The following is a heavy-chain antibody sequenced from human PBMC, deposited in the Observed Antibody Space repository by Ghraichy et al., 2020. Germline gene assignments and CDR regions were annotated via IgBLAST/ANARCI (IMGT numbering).Heavy chain of an antibody. Sequence: GGSLRLSCAASGFIFSSYWMHWVRQAPGRGLVWVSRLDTDGSSTTYADSVKGRFTISRDNAKNTLYLQMNNLRGEDTGVYYCAKRGTGSSSYFDDWGQGTLVTVSS. CDR1: GFIFSSYW. D-gene: IGHD3-10*01. J-gene: IGHJ4*02. V-gene: IGHV3-74*01. CDR2: LDTDGSST. CDR3: AKRGTGSSSYFDD.